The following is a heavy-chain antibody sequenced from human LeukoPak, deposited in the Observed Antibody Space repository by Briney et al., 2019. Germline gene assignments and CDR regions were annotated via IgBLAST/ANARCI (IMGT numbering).Heavy chain of an antibody. V-gene: IGHV3-23*01. CDR2: ISGSGGST. CDR3: AKAVPPYCSSTSCYKRWFDP. CDR1: GFTFSSYA. D-gene: IGHD2-2*02. Sequence: AGGSLRLSCAASGFTFSSYAMSWVRQAPGKGLEWVSAISGSGGSTYYADSVKGRFTISRDNSKNTLYLQMNSLRAEDTAVYYCAKAVPPYCSSTSCYKRWFDPWGQGTLVTVSS. J-gene: IGHJ5*02.